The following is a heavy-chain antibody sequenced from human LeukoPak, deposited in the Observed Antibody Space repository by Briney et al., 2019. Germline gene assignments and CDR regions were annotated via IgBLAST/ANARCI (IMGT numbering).Heavy chain of an antibody. Sequence: PGGSLRLSCAAFGFTFSSFGMHWVRQAPDKGLEWVALMWYDGSNTHYADSVKGRYIISRDNSKNTLYLHMNSLRAEDTAVYYCAGFRDGVFSGGDYYNGMDVWGQGTTVTVSS. CDR3: AGFRDGVFSGGDYYNGMDV. J-gene: IGHJ6*02. V-gene: IGHV3-33*01. CDR2: MWYDGSNT. CDR1: GFTFSSFG. D-gene: IGHD3-16*01.